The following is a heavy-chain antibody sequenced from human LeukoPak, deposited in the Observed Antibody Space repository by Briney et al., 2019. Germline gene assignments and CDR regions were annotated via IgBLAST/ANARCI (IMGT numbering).Heavy chain of an antibody. J-gene: IGHJ2*01. CDR1: GGSISSDY. V-gene: IGHV4-59*01. Sequence: KPSETLSLTCTVSGGSISSDYWSWIRQPPGKGPEWIGYIYYSGSTNYNPSLKSRVTISVDTSKNQFSLRLSSVTAADTAVYYCARVRDWYFDLWGRGTLVTVSS. CDR3: ARVRDWYFDL. CDR2: IYYSGST.